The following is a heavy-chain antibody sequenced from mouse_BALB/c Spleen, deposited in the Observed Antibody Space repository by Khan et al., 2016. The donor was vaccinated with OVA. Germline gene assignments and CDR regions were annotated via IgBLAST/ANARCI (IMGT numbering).Heavy chain of an antibody. Sequence: VQLKESGPELVKPGTSVKVSCKASDYSFTDYNMFWVKQSLGKSLEWIGYIDPYNGGTNYNQKFEGKATLTVDKSSSTAFMHLNSLTSEDSAVYYCDRIYYYDTGFEFWGQGTTLTVSS. V-gene: IGHV1S135*01. CDR1: DYSFTDYN. CDR3: DRIYYYDTGFEF. CDR2: IDPYNGGT. J-gene: IGHJ2*01. D-gene: IGHD1-1*01.